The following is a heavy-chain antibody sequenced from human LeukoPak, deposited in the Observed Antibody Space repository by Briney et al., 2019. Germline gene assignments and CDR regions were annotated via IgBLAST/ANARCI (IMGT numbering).Heavy chain of an antibody. V-gene: IGHV3-23*01. CDR3: AKAAFWSALRVYYYYMDV. J-gene: IGHJ6*03. D-gene: IGHD3-3*01. CDR1: GFTFSSYA. Sequence: PGGSLRLSCAASGFTFSSYAMSWVRQAPGKGLEWVSTISGSGGSTYYADSVKGRFTISRDNSKNTLYLQMNSLRAEDTAVYYCAKAAFWSALRVYYYYMDVWGKGTTVTVSS. CDR2: ISGSGGST.